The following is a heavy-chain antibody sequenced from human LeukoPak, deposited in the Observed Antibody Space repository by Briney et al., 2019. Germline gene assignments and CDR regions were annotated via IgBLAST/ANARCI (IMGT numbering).Heavy chain of an antibody. CDR2: INHSGST. V-gene: IGHV4-34*01. CDR3: ARTLVGWFDP. Sequence: SETMSLTCAVYGGSFSGYYWSWIRQPPGKGLERIGEINHSGSTNYNPSLKSRVTISVDTSKNQFSLKLSSVTAADTAVYYCARTLVGWFDPWGQGTLVTVSS. D-gene: IGHD2-8*02. CDR1: GGSFSGYY. J-gene: IGHJ5*02.